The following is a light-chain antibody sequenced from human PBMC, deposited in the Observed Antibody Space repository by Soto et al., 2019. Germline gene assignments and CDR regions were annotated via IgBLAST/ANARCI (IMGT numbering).Light chain of an antibody. J-gene: IGKJ3*01. CDR1: QAIGNY. CDR2: AAS. CDR3: QKYNGVPLS. V-gene: IGKV1-27*01. Sequence: DIPVTQFPSSLSASVGDRITITCRASQAIGNYLAWYQQKPGKVPKLLIYAASTLQPGVPSRFSGSRPGTDFTLTVSSQQPEDVATYYCQKYNGVPLSFGPGTKVEIK.